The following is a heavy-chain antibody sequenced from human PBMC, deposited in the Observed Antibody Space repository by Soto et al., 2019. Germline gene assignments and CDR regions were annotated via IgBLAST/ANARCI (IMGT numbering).Heavy chain of an antibody. Sequence: QVQLVQSGAEVKKPGASVKVSYKASGYTFTSYYMHWVRQAPGQGLEWMGIINPSGGSTSYAQKFQGRVTMTRDTSTSTVYMELSSLRSEDTAVYYCARVRVPAAGDYYNYGMDVWGQGTTVTVSS. J-gene: IGHJ6*02. V-gene: IGHV1-46*01. D-gene: IGHD2-2*01. CDR1: GYTFTSYY. CDR3: ARVRVPAAGDYYNYGMDV. CDR2: INPSGGST.